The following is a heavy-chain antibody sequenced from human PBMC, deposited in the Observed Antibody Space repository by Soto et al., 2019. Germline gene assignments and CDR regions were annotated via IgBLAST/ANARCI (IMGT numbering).Heavy chain of an antibody. CDR1: GLTFKNVW. CDR3: SAYYDVGGGHPPP. Sequence: EVQLVESGGGLVKPGGSLGLSCAASGLTFKNVWMHWVRQAPGKGLEWVGRIKSKADGETTDYTEPVKGRFTISRDDSKTTHYLQLNSLTTEDTAVYFCSAYYDVGGGHPPPWGQGTLVTVSS. V-gene: IGHV3-15*07. D-gene: IGHD3-3*01. CDR2: IKSKADGETT. J-gene: IGHJ5*02.